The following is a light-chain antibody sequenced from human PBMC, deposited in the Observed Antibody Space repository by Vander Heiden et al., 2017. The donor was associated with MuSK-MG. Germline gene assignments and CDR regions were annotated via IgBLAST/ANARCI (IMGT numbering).Light chain of an antibody. CDR1: SSDGGVYNY. V-gene: IGLV2-14*04. Sequence: PGQSITICCSGTSSDGGVYNYFSCYQQHPDTPPQLMMYDVSNRPSAVSHRFSGSKSSTTASMTISALQAEDEADYYCRSYTSSRTWVFGGGTKLTVL. CDR3: RSYTSSRTWV. J-gene: IGLJ2*01. CDR2: DVS.